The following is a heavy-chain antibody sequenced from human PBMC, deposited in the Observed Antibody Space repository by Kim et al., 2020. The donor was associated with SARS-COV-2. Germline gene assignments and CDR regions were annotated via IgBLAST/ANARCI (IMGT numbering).Heavy chain of an antibody. J-gene: IGHJ4*02. CDR2: IYYTGNT. CDR1: GGSISSSSYY. D-gene: IGHD6-13*01. Sequence: SETLSLTCTVSGGSISSSSYYWGWIRQPPGKGLEWIGSIYYTGNTYYNPSLKGRVTISVDTSKNQFSLKLSSVPAADTAVYYCARPGKVWVAAAYFDYWGQGTLVTVSS. CDR3: ARPGKVWVAAAYFDY. V-gene: IGHV4-39*01.